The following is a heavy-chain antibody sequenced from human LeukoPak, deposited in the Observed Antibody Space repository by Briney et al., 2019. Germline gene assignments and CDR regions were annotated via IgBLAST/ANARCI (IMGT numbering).Heavy chain of an antibody. CDR3: ARHAPAAAGICDY. CDR1: GGSISSSSYH. J-gene: IGHJ4*02. D-gene: IGHD6-13*01. CDR2: IYYSGST. V-gene: IGHV4-39*01. Sequence: PSETLSLTCTVSGGSISSSSYHWGWIRQPPGKGLEWIGSIYYSGSTYYNPSLKSRVTISVDTSKNQFSLKLSSVTAADTAVYYCARHAPAAAGICDYWGQGTLVTVSS.